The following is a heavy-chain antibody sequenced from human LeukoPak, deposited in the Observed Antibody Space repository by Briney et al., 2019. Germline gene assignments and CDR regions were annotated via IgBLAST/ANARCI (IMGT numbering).Heavy chain of an antibody. V-gene: IGHV4-39*07. CDR3: ARESLPDWPLDY. CDR1: GDPTNSVSYY. D-gene: IGHD3-9*01. Sequence: SETLSLTCTVSGDPTNSVSYYWGWIRQPPGKGLEWIGSIYYSGSTYYNPSLQSRVTISIDTSKNQFSLKLTSVTAADTAVYYCARESLPDWPLDYWGQGTLVTVSS. J-gene: IGHJ4*02. CDR2: IYYSGST.